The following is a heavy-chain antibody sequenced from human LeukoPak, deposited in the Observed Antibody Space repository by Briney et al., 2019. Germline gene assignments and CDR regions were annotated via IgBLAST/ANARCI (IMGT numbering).Heavy chain of an antibody. D-gene: IGHD2-15*01. CDR3: ARDGGSGPYFDY. V-gene: IGHV4-61*01. Sequence: SETLSLTCTVSGGSIRSSYYYWGWIRQPPGKGLEWIGYIYYSGSTNYNPSLKSRVTISVDTSKNQFSLKLSSVTAADTAVYYCARDGGSGPYFDYWGQGTLVTVSS. CDR1: GGSIRSSYYY. CDR2: IYYSGST. J-gene: IGHJ4*02.